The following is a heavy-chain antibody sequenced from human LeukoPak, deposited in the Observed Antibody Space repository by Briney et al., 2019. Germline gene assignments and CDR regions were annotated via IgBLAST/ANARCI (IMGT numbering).Heavy chain of an antibody. D-gene: IGHD1-26*01. Sequence: SETLSLTCTVSGGSISSSSYYWGWIRQPPGKGLEWIGSIYYSGSTYYNPSLKSRVTISVDTSKNQFSLKLSSVTAADTAVYYCARERYSGSYGHPEYFQHWGQGTLVTVSS. V-gene: IGHV4-39*07. CDR3: ARERYSGSYGHPEYFQH. CDR2: IYYSGST. CDR1: GGSISSSSYY. J-gene: IGHJ1*01.